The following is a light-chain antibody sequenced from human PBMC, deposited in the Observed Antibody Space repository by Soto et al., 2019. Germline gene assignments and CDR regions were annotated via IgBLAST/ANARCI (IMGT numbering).Light chain of an antibody. Sequence: PEGRATLFCRASQTVTNNYIAWYQQKPGQPPRLLIDDASRRASGIPDRFSGSGSGTDFTLTISRLEPEDFAVYYCQQCATSLLPFGQGNKVDIK. CDR3: QQCATSLLP. CDR1: QTVTNNY. J-gene: IGKJ1*01. CDR2: DAS. V-gene: IGKV3-20*01.